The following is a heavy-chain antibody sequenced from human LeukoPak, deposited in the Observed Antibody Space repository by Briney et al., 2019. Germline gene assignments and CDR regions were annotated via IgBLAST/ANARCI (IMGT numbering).Heavy chain of an antibody. J-gene: IGHJ5*02. CDR2: MSYDGSSK. CDR3: AREGSSYQLFNWFDP. V-gene: IGHV3-30-3*01. CDR1: RFTFSSYA. Sequence: GRSLRLSCAASRFTFSSYAMHWVRQAPGKGLEWVAVMSYDGSSKYYADSVKGRFTISRDNSKNTLYLQMNSLRAEDTALYYCAREGSSYQLFNWFDPWGQGTLVTVSS. D-gene: IGHD2-2*01.